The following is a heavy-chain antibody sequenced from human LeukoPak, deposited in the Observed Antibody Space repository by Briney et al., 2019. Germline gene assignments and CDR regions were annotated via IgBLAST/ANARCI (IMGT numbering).Heavy chain of an antibody. D-gene: IGHD1-26*01. V-gene: IGHV3-30*04. Sequence: GGSLRLSCAASGFTFSSYAMHWVRQAPGKGLEWVAVISYDGSNKYYADSVKGRFTISRDNSKNTLYLQMNSLRAEDTAVYYCARDSRSYCTGTYSWGQGTLVTVSS. CDR1: GFTFSSYA. CDR3: ARDSRSYCTGTYS. CDR2: ISYDGSNK. J-gene: IGHJ4*02.